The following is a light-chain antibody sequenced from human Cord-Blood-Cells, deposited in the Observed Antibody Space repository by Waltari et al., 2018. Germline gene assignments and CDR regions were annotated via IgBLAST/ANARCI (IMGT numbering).Light chain of an antibody. CDR2: DVS. V-gene: IGLV2-14*01. J-gene: IGLJ3*02. CDR1: SSDDGVYNY. Sequence: QSALTQPASVSGFHGQSITISCTGTSSDDGVYNYVSWYQQHPGKAPKLMIYDVSNRPSGFSNRFSGSKSGNTASLTISGLQAEDEADYYCSSYTSSSTLVFGGGTKLTVL. CDR3: SSYTSSSTLV.